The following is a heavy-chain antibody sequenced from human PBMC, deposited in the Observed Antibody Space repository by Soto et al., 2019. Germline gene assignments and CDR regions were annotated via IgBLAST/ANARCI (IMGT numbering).Heavy chain of an antibody. V-gene: IGHV3-23*01. Sequence: GGSLRLSCVASGFPFTTHALAWVRQAPGKGLDWVSSINPTGGRAYYADSVEGRVAISRDNSENTLYLHMNDLRGDDTAIYYCARVRATGFSRCYYGMDVWGQGTSVTVSS. CDR3: ARVRATGFSRCYYGMDV. J-gene: IGHJ6*02. CDR1: GFPFTTHA. D-gene: IGHD1-26*01. CDR2: INPTGGRA.